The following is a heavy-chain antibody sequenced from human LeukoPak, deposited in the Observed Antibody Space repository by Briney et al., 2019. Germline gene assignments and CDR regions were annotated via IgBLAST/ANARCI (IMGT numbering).Heavy chain of an antibody. Sequence: ASVKVSCKASGYTLTRYSMHWVRQAPGEGLEWMGVINPASGGTTYSQKFQGRLTMTRDTSTSTVYMRLSSLRSSGTAFYYCAKDSGGRFCSATTCHIEHWGQGTLVTVSS. CDR1: GYTLTRYS. D-gene: IGHD2-21*01. V-gene: IGHV1-46*01. CDR3: AKDSGGRFCSATTCHIEH. J-gene: IGHJ5*02. CDR2: INPASGGT.